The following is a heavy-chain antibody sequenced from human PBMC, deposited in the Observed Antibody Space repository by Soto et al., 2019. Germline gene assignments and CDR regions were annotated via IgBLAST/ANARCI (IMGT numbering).Heavy chain of an antibody. CDR2: IHHSGST. Sequence: QVLLQESGPGLVKPSGTLSLTCAVSGDSISNSHWWSWVRQPPGKGLEWIGEIHHSGSTKYNPSLERRVIISVDRSKNTCFLRLTSVTAADTAVYFCASGETQQQRDYWGQGTLVTVSS. J-gene: IGHJ4*02. V-gene: IGHV4-4*02. D-gene: IGHD3-10*01. CDR1: GDSISNSHW. CDR3: ASGETQQQRDY.